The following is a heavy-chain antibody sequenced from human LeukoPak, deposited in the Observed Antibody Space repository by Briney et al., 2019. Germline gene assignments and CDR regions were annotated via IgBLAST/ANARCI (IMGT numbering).Heavy chain of an antibody. CDR2: ISGSGGST. D-gene: IGHD1-1*01. CDR3: AKARAQLPYYFDY. Sequence: AGSLRLSCAASGFTFSSYAMSWVRQAPGKGLEWVSAISGSGGSTYYADSVKGRFTISRDNSKNTLYLQMNSLRAEDTAVYYCAKARAQLPYYFDYWGQGTLVTVSS. CDR1: GFTFSSYA. J-gene: IGHJ4*02. V-gene: IGHV3-23*01.